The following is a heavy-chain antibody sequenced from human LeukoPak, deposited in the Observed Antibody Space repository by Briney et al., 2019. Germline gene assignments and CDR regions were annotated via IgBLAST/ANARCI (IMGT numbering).Heavy chain of an antibody. Sequence: SETLSLTCSVSDDSITIYYWTWIRQPAGKGLGWIERIYASGSTNYNPSLKSRVTMSVDTSKNQFSLKLSSVTAADTAVYYCARDRYYYDSSGSALDYWGQGTLVTVSS. V-gene: IGHV4-4*07. CDR3: ARDRYYYDSSGSALDY. CDR1: DDSITIYY. D-gene: IGHD3-22*01. J-gene: IGHJ4*02. CDR2: IYASGST.